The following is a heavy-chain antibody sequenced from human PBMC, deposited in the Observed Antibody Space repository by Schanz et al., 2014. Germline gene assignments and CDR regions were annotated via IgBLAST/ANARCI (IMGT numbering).Heavy chain of an antibody. V-gene: IGHV3-30*18. J-gene: IGHJ6*03. Sequence: QVQLVESGGGVVQPGRSLRLSCAASGFTFSSYGMHWVRQAPGKGLEWVAVISYDGNNEDYADSVKGRFSISRDNSQNTLYLQMDSLRPEDTAVYFCAKDHQWLARYYMDVWGKGTTVTVSS. CDR3: AKDHQWLARYYMDV. CDR2: ISYDGNNE. CDR1: GFTFSSYG. D-gene: IGHD6-19*01.